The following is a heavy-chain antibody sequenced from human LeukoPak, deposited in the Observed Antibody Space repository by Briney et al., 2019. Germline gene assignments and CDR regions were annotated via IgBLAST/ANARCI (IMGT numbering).Heavy chain of an antibody. V-gene: IGHV3-9*03. CDR2: ISWKSGTI. CDR3: VKARRDGYNSWGIFNY. CDR1: GFTFDEYT. D-gene: IGHD5-24*01. J-gene: IGHJ4*02. Sequence: GRSLRLSCAASGFTFDEYTMHWVRQAPGKGLEWVSGISWKSGTIGYADSVKGRFTISRDNAKNSLYLQMNSLRVEDMALYYCVKARRDGYNSWGIFNYWGQGTLVTVSS.